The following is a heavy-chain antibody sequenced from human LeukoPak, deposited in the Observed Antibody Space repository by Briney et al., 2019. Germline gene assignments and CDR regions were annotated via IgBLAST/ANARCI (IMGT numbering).Heavy chain of an antibody. CDR2: IYYSGST. CDR1: GGSMSSSNW. CDR3: ARGYCSGGSCYSYYYYNYMDV. D-gene: IGHD2-15*01. V-gene: IGHV4-4*02. J-gene: IGHJ6*03. Sequence: PSETLSLTCDVSGGSMSSSNWWSWVRQPPGKGLEGIGSIYYSGSTYYNPSLKSRVTISVDTSKNQFSLKLSSVTAADTAVYYCARGYCSGGSCYSYYYYNYMDVWGKGTTVTVSS.